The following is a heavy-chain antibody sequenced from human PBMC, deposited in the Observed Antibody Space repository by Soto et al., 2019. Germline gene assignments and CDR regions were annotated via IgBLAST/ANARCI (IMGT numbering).Heavy chain of an antibody. CDR2: ISYDGSNK. J-gene: IGHJ4*02. Sequence: GGSLRLSCAASGFTFSSYGMHWVRQAPGKGLEWVAVISYDGSNKYYADSVKGRFTISRDNSKNTLYLQMNSLRAEDTAVYYCAKDRGASDYYFDYWGQGTLVTVSS. CDR1: GFTFSSYG. CDR3: AKDRGASDYYFDY. D-gene: IGHD2-2*01. V-gene: IGHV3-30*18.